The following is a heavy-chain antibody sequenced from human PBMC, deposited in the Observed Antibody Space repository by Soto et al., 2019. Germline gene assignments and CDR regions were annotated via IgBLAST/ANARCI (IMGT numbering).Heavy chain of an antibody. J-gene: IGHJ5*02. CDR2: ISIGGDKT. CDR1: GFTFSSNS. V-gene: IGHV3-23*01. D-gene: IGHD5-12*01. CDR3: AKWDGYGDH. Sequence: RLSCAASGFTFSSNSFTWVRQAPGKGLEYVSGISIGGDKTWHADSVKGRFTVSRDNSKNTVYLQMNSLRVDDTAVYYCAKWDGYGDHWGQGTLVTVSS.